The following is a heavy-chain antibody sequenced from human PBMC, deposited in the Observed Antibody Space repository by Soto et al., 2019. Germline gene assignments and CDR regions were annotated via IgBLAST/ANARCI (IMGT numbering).Heavy chain of an antibody. CDR3: SRGDREDIAVVVGVRPGADGVDV. CDR1: GFTFRNYA. CDR2: ISYDGSDK. Sequence: QVQLVESGGGGAQPGRSLRLACAASGFTFRNYAMHWVRQAPGKGLVCVAVISYDGSDKFYRGYGKGPFTISRDNAKNTLYLQINSLRYEDTAVYYCSRGDREDIAVVVGVRPGADGVDVWGQGATVTVSS. J-gene: IGHJ6*02. D-gene: IGHD2-15*01. V-gene: IGHV3-30-3*01.